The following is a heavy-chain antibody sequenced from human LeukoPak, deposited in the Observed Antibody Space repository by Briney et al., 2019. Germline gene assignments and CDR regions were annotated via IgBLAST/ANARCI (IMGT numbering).Heavy chain of an antibody. CDR3: AKGTSGRYDH. V-gene: IGHV3-23*01. J-gene: IGHJ5*02. Sequence: GGSLRLSCMVSGFTLSSYEMSWIRQAPGKGLEWVSAISGSGENTYYADSVKGRFTISRDNSKNTLHLQINSLRAEDTAVYYCAKGTSGRYDHWGQGTLVTVSS. D-gene: IGHD1-26*01. CDR2: ISGSGENT. CDR1: GFTLSSYE.